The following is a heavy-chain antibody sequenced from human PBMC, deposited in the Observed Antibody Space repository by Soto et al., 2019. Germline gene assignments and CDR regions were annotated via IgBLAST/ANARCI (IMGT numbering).Heavy chain of an antibody. CDR1: GGSISSSSYY. CDR2: IYYSGST. CDR3: ARQIDGSGSYSGYYYYYMDV. Sequence: SETLSLTCTVSGGSISSSSYYWGWIRQPPGKGLEWIGSIYYSGSTYYNPSLKSRVTISVDTSKNQFSLKLSSVTAADTAVYYCARQIDGSGSYSGYYYYYMDVWGKGTTVTVSS. J-gene: IGHJ6*03. V-gene: IGHV4-39*01. D-gene: IGHD3-10*01.